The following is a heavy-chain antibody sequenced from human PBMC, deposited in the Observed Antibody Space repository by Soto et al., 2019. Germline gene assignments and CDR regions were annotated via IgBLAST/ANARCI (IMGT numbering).Heavy chain of an antibody. CDR3: ARYCSGGSCYQGDDAFDI. CDR1: GFTFDDYG. V-gene: IGHV3-20*01. Sequence: SGGSLRLSCAASGFTFDDYGMSWVRQAPGKGLEWVSGINWNGGSTGYADSVKGRFTISRDNAKNSLYLQMNSLRAEDTALYHLARYCSGGSCYQGDDAFDIWGQGTMVTVS. D-gene: IGHD2-15*01. J-gene: IGHJ3*02. CDR2: INWNGGST.